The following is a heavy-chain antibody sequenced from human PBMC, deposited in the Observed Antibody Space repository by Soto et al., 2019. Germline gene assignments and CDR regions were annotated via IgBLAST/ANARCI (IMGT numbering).Heavy chain of an antibody. Sequence: GGSLRLSCAASGFTFSSYGMHWVRQAPGKGLEWVAVIWYDGSNKYYADSVKGRFTISRDNSKNTLYLQMNSLRAEDTAVYYCARQGSGSYYTRDAFDIWGQGTMVTVSS. CDR2: IWYDGSNK. CDR1: GFTFSSYG. CDR3: ARQGSGSYYTRDAFDI. V-gene: IGHV3-33*01. J-gene: IGHJ3*02. D-gene: IGHD3-10*01.